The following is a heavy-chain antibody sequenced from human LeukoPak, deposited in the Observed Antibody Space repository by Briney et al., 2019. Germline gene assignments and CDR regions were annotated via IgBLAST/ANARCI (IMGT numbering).Heavy chain of an antibody. CDR1: GYSFTSYW. V-gene: IGHV5-51*01. J-gene: IGHJ4*02. CDR2: IYPGDSDT. Sequence: GESLKISCKGSGYSFTSYWIGWVRQMPGKGLGWMGIIYPGDSDTRYSPSFQGQVTISADKSISTAYLQWSSLKASDTAMYYCARHPTYYYGSGSSFDYWGQGTLVTVSS. CDR3: ARHPTYYYGSGSSFDY. D-gene: IGHD3-10*01.